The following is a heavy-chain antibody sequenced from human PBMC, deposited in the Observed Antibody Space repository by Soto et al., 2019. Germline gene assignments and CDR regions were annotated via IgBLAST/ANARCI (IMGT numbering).Heavy chain of an antibody. V-gene: IGHV3-30*18. CDR3: AKDLWVGAPGGAFDY. CDR1: GFTFSSYG. Sequence: QVQLVESGGGVVQPGRSLRLSCAASGFTFSSYGMHWVRQAPGKGLEWVAVISYDGSNKYYADSVKGRFTISRDNSKNTLYLQMNSLRAEDTAVYYCAKDLWVGAPGGAFDYWGQGTLVTVSS. CDR2: ISYDGSNK. J-gene: IGHJ4*02. D-gene: IGHD1-26*01.